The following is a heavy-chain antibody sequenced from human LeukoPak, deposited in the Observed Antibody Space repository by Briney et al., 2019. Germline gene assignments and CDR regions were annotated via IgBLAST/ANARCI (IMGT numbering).Heavy chain of an antibody. V-gene: IGHV3-48*03. Sequence: PGGSLRLSCAASGFTFSNYEMNWVRQAPGKGLEWVSYISSSGSTIYYADSVKGRFTISRDNAKNSLYLQMNSLRVEDTAVYYCAREVDRSFGYWGQGIMVTVSS. CDR2: ISSSGSTI. CDR1: GFTFSNYE. J-gene: IGHJ4*02. D-gene: IGHD2-15*01. CDR3: AREVDRSFGY.